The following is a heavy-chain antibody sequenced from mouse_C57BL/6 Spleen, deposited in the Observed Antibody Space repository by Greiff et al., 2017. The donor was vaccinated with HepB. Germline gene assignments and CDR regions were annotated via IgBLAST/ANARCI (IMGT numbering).Heavy chain of an antibody. CDR1: GFSFNTYA. V-gene: IGHV10-1*01. CDR3: VRGGVAWFAY. J-gene: IGHJ3*01. Sequence: EVKLVESGGGLVQPKGSLKLSCAASGFSFNTYAMNWVRQAPGKGLEWVARIRSKSNNYATYYADSVKDRFTISRDDSESMLYLQMNNLKTEDTAMYYCVRGGVAWFAYWGQGTLVTVSA. CDR2: IRSKSNNYAT.